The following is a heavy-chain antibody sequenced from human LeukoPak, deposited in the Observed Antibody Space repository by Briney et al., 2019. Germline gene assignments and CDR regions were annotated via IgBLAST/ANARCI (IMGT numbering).Heavy chain of an antibody. V-gene: IGHV3-20*04. CDR1: GFTFDDYG. CDR2: INWNSGST. J-gene: IGHJ4*02. CDR3: ARVWDWGSGNYFDY. Sequence: GGSLRLSCAASGFTFDDYGMSWVRQARGKGLEWVSGINWNSGSTGYADSVKGRFTTSRDNAKNSLYLQMNSLRAEDTALYYCARVWDWGSGNYFDYWGQGTLVTVSS. D-gene: IGHD7-27*01.